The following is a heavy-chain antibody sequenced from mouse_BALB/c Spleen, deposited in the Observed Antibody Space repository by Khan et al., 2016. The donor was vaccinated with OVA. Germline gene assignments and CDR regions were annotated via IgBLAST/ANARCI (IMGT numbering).Heavy chain of an antibody. D-gene: IGHD1-1*01. Sequence: EVQLVESGGDLVKPGGSLKLSCAASGFTFSTYGMSWVRQTPDKRLDWVAGISSGGSYTYYPDSVKGRFTISRDNAKNTLHLQMSSLRSDDTSMYYCTRLAYYYNSEGFAYWGQGTLVTVSA. J-gene: IGHJ3*01. CDR1: GFTFSTYG. CDR3: TRLAYYYNSEGFAY. CDR2: ISSGGSYT. V-gene: IGHV5-6*01.